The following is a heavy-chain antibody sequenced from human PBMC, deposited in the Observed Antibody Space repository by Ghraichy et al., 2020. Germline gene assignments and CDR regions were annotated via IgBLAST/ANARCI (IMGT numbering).Heavy chain of an antibody. V-gene: IGHV3-7*01. CDR1: GFTFSSYW. CDR3: ARGGSSGWLGAYYYYGMDV. Sequence: GGSLRLSCAASGFTFSSYWMSWVRQAPGKGLEWVANIKQDGSEKYYVDSVKGRFTISRDNAKNSLYLQMNSLRAEDTAVYYCARGGSSGWLGAYYYYGMDVWGQGTTVTVSS. D-gene: IGHD6-19*01. J-gene: IGHJ6*02. CDR2: IKQDGSEK.